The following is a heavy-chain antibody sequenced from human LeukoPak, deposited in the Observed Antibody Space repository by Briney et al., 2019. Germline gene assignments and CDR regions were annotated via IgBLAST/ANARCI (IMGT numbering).Heavy chain of an antibody. CDR3: ARDLSSSWYLGY. D-gene: IGHD6-13*01. CDR2: ISYDGSNK. Sequence: GGSLRLSCAASGFTFSSYAMHWVRQAPGKGLEWVAVISYDGSNKYYADSVKGRFTISRDNSKNTLYLQMNSLRAEDTAVYYCARDLSSSWYLGYWGQGTLVTVSS. J-gene: IGHJ4*02. CDR1: GFTFSSYA. V-gene: IGHV3-30*04.